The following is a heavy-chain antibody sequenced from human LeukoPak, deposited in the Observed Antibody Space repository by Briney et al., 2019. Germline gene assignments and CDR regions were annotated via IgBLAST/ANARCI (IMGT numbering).Heavy chain of an antibody. CDR3: AKAYGSGPLNWFDP. CDR2: ISSSSSYI. V-gene: IGHV3-21*01. CDR1: GFTFSSYS. Sequence: GGSLRLSCAASGFTFSSYSMNWVRQAPGKGLEWVSSISSSSSYIYYADSVKGRFTISRDNAKKSLYLQMNSLRAEDTAVYYCAKAYGSGPLNWFDPWGQGTLVTVSS. D-gene: IGHD3-10*01. J-gene: IGHJ5*02.